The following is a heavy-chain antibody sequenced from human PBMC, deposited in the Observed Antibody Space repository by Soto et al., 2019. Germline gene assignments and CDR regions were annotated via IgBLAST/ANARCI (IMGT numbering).Heavy chain of an antibody. CDR2: IIPILGAT. J-gene: IGHJ3*02. V-gene: IGHV1-69*10. CDR3: ARDPWGGAVDAFDI. Sequence: SVKVSCKASGGTFSSYAISWVRQAPGQGLEWMGGIIPILGATKYTQKFQGRVTITRDTSASTAYMDLSSLRSGDTAVYYCARDPWGGAVDAFDIWGQGTMVTVSS. D-gene: IGHD3-10*01. CDR1: GGTFSSYA.